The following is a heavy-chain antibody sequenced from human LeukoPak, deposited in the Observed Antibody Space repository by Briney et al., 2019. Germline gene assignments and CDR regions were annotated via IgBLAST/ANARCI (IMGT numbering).Heavy chain of an antibody. CDR2: IKQDESEK. D-gene: IGHD3-10*01. V-gene: IGHV3-7*05. CDR3: AKELWFVNSYYFDY. J-gene: IGHJ4*02. Sequence: GGSLRLSCIASGFTFSSYWMSWVRQTPEKGLQWVANIKQDESEKVYVDSVKGRFTISRDNAKSSLYLQMHSLRAEDTAVYYCAKELWFVNSYYFDYWGLGTLVTVSS. CDR1: GFTFSSYW.